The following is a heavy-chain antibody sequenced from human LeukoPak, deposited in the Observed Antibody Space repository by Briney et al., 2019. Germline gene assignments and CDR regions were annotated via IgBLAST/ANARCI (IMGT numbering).Heavy chain of an antibody. CDR1: VFSFNNNS. CDR3: AKRHDFWTGLYYYYGMDV. V-gene: IGHV3-23*01. CDR2: MSGSDRST. D-gene: IGHD3/OR15-3a*01. J-gene: IGHJ6*02. Sequence: PGGSLILTCAASVFSFNNNSMSWVRQAPGKGREWVLGMSGSDRSTYYADSVKGRFTISRDNSKSTLHLQMNSLRAEDTAVYYCAKRHDFWTGLYYYYGMDVWGQGTTVTVSS.